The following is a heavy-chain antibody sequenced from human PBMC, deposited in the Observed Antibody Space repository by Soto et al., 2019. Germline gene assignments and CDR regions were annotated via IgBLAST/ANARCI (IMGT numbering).Heavy chain of an antibody. V-gene: IGHV3-66*01. CDR1: GFTVSSNY. CDR3: ARLDV. Sequence: EVQLVESGGGWVQPGGSLRLSCAASGFTVSSNYMSWVRQAPGKGLEWVSVIYSGGNTHYADSVKGRFTISRDDSKNTLYLQMSSLRGEDTAVYYCARLDVWGQGTTVTVSS. CDR2: IYSGGNT. J-gene: IGHJ6*02.